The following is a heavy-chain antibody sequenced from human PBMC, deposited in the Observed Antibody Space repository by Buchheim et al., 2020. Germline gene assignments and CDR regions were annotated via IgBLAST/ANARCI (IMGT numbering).Heavy chain of an antibody. CDR1: GFTFSSYG. Sequence: QVQLVESGGGVVQPGRSLRLSCAASGFTFSSYGMHWVRQAPGKGLEWVAVIWYDGSNKYYADSVKGRFTISRDNSKNTLYLQMNSLRAEDTAVYYCAGGDVFKAAGATLGFDPWGQGTL. V-gene: IGHV3-33*01. CDR2: IWYDGSNK. CDR3: AGGDVFKAAGATLGFDP. D-gene: IGHD6-13*01. J-gene: IGHJ5*02.